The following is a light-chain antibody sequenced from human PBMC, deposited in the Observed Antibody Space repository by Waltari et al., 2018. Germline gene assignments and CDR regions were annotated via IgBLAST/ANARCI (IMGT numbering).Light chain of an antibody. V-gene: IGKV4-1*01. CDR2: WAS. Sequence: DIVRTQSPDSLALSLGERATINCASSQSVLYSSNNKNYLAWYQQKPGQPPKLLIYWASTRESGVPDRFSGSGSGTDFTLTISSLQAEDVAVYYCQQYYSTPPLTFGGGTKVEIK. CDR3: QQYYSTPPLT. J-gene: IGKJ4*01. CDR1: QSVLYSSNNKNY.